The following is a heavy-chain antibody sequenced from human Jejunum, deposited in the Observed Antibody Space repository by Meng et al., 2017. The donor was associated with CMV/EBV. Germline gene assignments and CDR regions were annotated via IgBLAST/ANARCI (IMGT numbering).Heavy chain of an antibody. CDR2: IKQDGSEK. CDR3: ARIGYTSSSLDY. J-gene: IGHJ4*02. CDR1: GFTFSRYW. D-gene: IGHD1-1*01. Sequence: AASGFTFSRYWMNWVRKAPGKGLEWVVNIKQDGSEKYYVDSVKGRFTVSRDNARNSVYLQLNSLTVEDTAVYYCARIGYTSSSLDYWGRGTLVTVSS. V-gene: IGHV3-7*01.